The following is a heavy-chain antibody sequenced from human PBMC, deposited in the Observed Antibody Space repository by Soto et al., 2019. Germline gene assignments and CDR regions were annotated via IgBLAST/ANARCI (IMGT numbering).Heavy chain of an antibody. CDR2: IWYDGSNK. CDR1: GFTFSSYG. J-gene: IGHJ6*03. Sequence: QVQLVESGGGVVQPGRSLRLSCAASGFTFSSYGRHWVRQAPGKGLEWVAVIWYDGSNKYYADSVKGRFTISRDNSKNTLYLQMNSLRAEDTAVYYCARDPEGYCSGGSCPYYYYYMDVWGKGTTVTVSS. D-gene: IGHD2-15*01. CDR3: ARDPEGYCSGGSCPYYYYYMDV. V-gene: IGHV3-33*01.